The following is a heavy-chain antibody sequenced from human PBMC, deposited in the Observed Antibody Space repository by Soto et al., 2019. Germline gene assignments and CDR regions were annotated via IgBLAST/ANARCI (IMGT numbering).Heavy chain of an antibody. Sequence: GGSLRLSCAASGFTFSSYWMHWVRQAPGKGLVWVSRINSDGSSTSYADSVKGRFTISRDNAKNTLYLQMNSLRAEDTAVYYCARDRYSNQKTNYYYMDVWGKGTTVTVSS. CDR2: INSDGSST. J-gene: IGHJ6*03. CDR1: GFTFSSYW. CDR3: ARDRYSNQKTNYYYMDV. V-gene: IGHV3-74*01. D-gene: IGHD4-4*01.